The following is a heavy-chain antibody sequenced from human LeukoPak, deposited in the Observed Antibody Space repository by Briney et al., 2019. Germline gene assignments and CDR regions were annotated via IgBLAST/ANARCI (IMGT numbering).Heavy chain of an antibody. J-gene: IGHJ4*02. CDR1: GFTFSSYG. CDR3: ARQHCSGGDCYFFD. V-gene: IGHV3-33*01. D-gene: IGHD2-15*01. CDR2: IWYDGNNK. Sequence: GGSLRLSCAASGFTFSSYGMHWVRQAPGKGLEWVVLIWYDGNNKYYADSVKGRFTISRDNSKNTLYLQLNSLRAEDTAVYYCARQHCSGGDCYFFDWGQGTLVTVSS.